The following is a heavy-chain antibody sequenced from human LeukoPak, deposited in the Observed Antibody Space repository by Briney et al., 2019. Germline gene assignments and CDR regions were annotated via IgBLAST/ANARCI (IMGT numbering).Heavy chain of an antibody. V-gene: IGHV3-74*01. J-gene: IGHJ4*02. CDR1: GFTFSSYW. CDR2: LNSDGSSA. D-gene: IGHD1-26*01. Sequence: GGSLRLSCAASGFTFSSYWMHWVRQAPGKGLVWVSRLNSDGSSANYADSVKGRFTISRDNAKNTLYLQMNSLRAEDTAVYYCARGYGSYQDYWGQGTLVTVSS. CDR3: ARGYGSYQDY.